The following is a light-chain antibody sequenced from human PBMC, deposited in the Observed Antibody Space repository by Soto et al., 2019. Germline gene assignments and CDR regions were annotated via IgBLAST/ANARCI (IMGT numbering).Light chain of an antibody. Sequence: EIVLTQSPGTLSLSPGERATLSCRASQSVGNNFLGWYQQKPGQAPRLLIYHASNRATGITDRFSGTASGTYFTLTISRLEPEDVAVYYCHQYATAPLTFGGGTKVEIK. CDR2: HAS. J-gene: IGKJ4*01. V-gene: IGKV3-20*01. CDR3: HQYATAPLT. CDR1: QSVGNNF.